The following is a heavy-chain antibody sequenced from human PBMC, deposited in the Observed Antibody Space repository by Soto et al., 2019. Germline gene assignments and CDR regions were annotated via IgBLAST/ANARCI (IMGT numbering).Heavy chain of an antibody. CDR3: AGAYCSGTTCYGLYGMDV. V-gene: IGHV3-23*01. J-gene: IGHJ6*02. Sequence: HPXGSLRISCAASGXSCTNYSMHWVRQASGKGLEWVSSMSGSGGGTYYADSVKGRFTISRDNSKNTLFLQMNSLRAEDTALYYCAGAYCSGTTCYGLYGMDVWGQGTTGTVSS. CDR2: MSGSGGGT. D-gene: IGHD2-2*01. CDR1: GXSCTNYS.